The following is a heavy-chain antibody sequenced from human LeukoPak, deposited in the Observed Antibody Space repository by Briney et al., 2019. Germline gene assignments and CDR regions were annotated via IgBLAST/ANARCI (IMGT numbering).Heavy chain of an antibody. CDR3: ARDLQWLTTFGHAFDI. V-gene: IGHV4-30-2*01. J-gene: IGHJ3*02. CDR1: GGSISSGGYS. CDR2: IYHSGST. Sequence: KPSETLSLTCAVSGGSISSGGYSWSWIRQPPGKGLEWIGYIYHSGSTYYNPSLKSRVTISVDTSKNQFSLKLSSVTAADTAVYYCARDLQWLTTFGHAFDIWGQGTMVTVSS. D-gene: IGHD6-19*01.